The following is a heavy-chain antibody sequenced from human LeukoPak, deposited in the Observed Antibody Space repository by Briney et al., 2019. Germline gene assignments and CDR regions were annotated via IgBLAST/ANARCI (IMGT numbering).Heavy chain of an antibody. V-gene: IGHV3-33*01. CDR1: GISFSSYG. CDR3: ARFSIAAAGDY. D-gene: IGHD6-13*01. CDR2: IWYDGSNK. J-gene: IGHJ4*02. Sequence: GGSLRLSCAASGISFSSYGMHWVRQAPGKGLEWVAVIWYDGSNKYYADSVKGRFTISRDNSKNTLYLQMNSLRAEDTAVYYCARFSIAAAGDYWGQGTLVTVSS.